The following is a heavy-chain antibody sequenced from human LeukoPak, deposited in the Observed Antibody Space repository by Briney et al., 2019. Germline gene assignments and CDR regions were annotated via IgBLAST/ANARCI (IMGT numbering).Heavy chain of an antibody. D-gene: IGHD4-23*01. J-gene: IGHJ1*01. CDR3: ARGDSTVTPKYFQY. V-gene: IGHV4-59*01. Sequence: PSETLSLTCSISGGSISSSYWSWIRQPPGQGLEWIGYISYSGGTNYNPSLKSRVTISIDTSKNQFSLKLSSVTAADTAVYYCARGDSTVTPKYFQYWGQGTLVTVSS. CDR2: ISYSGGT. CDR1: GGSISSSY.